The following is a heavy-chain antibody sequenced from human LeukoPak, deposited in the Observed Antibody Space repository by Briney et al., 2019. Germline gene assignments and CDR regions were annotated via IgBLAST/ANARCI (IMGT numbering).Heavy chain of an antibody. CDR2: IYYSGST. D-gene: IGHD2-21*02. V-gene: IGHV4-39*07. Sequence: SETLSLTCTVSGGSISSSSYYWGWIRQPPGKGLEWIGSIYYSGSTYYNPSLKSRVTISVDTSKNQFSLKLSSVTAADTAVYYCRVNSSDGNIVVVTARYYYYYMDVWGKGTTVTVSS. CDR3: RVNSSDGNIVVVTARYYYYYMDV. J-gene: IGHJ6*03. CDR1: GGSISSSSYY.